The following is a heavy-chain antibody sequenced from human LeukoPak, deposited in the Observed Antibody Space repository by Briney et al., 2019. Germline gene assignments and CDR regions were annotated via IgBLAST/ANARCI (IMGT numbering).Heavy chain of an antibody. Sequence: ASVKVSCKTSGYTFTAYHMLWVRQAPGQGLEFVGWIYPPTGGTVLAGKFQGRVTMTRDTSIAAAYMELSGLTFDDTAVYYCVRENWYYDHWGQGTLVTVSS. CDR3: VRENWYYDH. J-gene: IGHJ4*02. CDR1: GYTFTAYH. V-gene: IGHV1-2*02. CDR2: IYPPTGGT. D-gene: IGHD3-16*01.